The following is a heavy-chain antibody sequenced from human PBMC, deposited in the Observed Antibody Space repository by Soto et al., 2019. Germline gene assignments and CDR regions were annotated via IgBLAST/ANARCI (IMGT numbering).Heavy chain of an antibody. CDR2: ISGSGGST. J-gene: IGHJ5*02. Sequence: GGSLRLSCAASGFTFSSYAMTWVRQAPGKGLEWVSAISGSGGSTYYADSVKGRFTISRDNSKSTLFLQMNSLRAEDTAVYYCAKDRSGWGTYARDVDPWGQGTLVTVSS. V-gene: IGHV3-23*01. CDR3: AKDRSGWGTYARDVDP. CDR1: GFTFSSYA. D-gene: IGHD6-25*01.